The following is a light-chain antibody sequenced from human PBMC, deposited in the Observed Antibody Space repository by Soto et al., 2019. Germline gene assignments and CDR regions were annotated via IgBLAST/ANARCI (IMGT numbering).Light chain of an antibody. CDR2: QVS. V-gene: IGKV2-30*02. CDR3: MQGTHWPYT. CDR1: QGLLHSNGDTF. J-gene: IGKJ2*01. Sequence: DVVMTQSPLSLPVTLGQPASISCRSSQGLLHSNGDTFLSWFQQRPGQSPRRLIYQVSKRDSGVPDRFSGSGSGTDFTLTISRVEAEDVGIYYCMQGTHWPYTFGQGTKLEI.